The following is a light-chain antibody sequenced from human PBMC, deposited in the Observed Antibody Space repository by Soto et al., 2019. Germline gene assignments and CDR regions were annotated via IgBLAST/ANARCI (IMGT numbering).Light chain of an antibody. V-gene: IGKV1-16*02. CDR1: QDIDNS. CDR2: GAS. J-gene: IGKJ3*01. Sequence: DIQMTQSPSSLSASFGDTVTITCRAGQDIDNSLAWIQPKPGKVPKSLVFGASILQSGVPSKFSGSASGRDFTLTINSLQPADFGTYYFLQYKFYPFTFGPGTTVEIK. CDR3: LQYKFYPFT.